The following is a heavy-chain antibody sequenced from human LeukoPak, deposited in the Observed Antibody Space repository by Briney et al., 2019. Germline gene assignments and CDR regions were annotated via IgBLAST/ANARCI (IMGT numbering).Heavy chain of an antibody. CDR3: ARGLRDYYYDSSGYVGWFDP. Sequence: ASVKVSCKASGYTFTGYYMHWVRQAPGQGLEWMGWMNPNSGNTGYAQKFQGRVTMTRNTSISTAYMELSSLRSEDTAVYYCARGLRDYYYDSSGYVGWFDPWGQGTLVTVSS. V-gene: IGHV1-8*02. CDR1: GYTFTGYY. D-gene: IGHD3-22*01. J-gene: IGHJ5*02. CDR2: MNPNSGNT.